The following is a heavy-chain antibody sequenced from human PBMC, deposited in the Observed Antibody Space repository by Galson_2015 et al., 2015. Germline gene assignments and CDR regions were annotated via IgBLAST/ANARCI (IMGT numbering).Heavy chain of an antibody. Sequence: CAISGDSVSSNSAAWNWIRQSPSRGLGWLGRTYYRSKWYNDYAVSVKSRITINPDTSKNQFSLQLNSVTPEDTAVYYCAREPDMGIVVVVAAIGWFDPWGQGTLVTVSS. V-gene: IGHV6-1*01. CDR3: AREPDMGIVVVVAAIGWFDP. D-gene: IGHD2-15*01. CDR2: TYYRSKWYN. CDR1: GDSVSSNSAA. J-gene: IGHJ5*02.